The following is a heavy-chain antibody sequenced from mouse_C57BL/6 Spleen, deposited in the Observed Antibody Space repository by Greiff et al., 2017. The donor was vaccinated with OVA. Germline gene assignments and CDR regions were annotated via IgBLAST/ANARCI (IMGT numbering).Heavy chain of an antibody. CDR1: GYTFTSYW. CDR3: ARNNLFDY. J-gene: IGHJ2*01. Sequence: QVQLQQPGAELVRPGTSVKLSCKASGYTFTSYWMHWVKQRPGQGLEWIGVIDPSDSYTNYNQKFKGKATLTVDTSSSTAYMQLSSLTSEDSAVYYCARNNLFDYWGQGTTLTVSS. CDR2: IDPSDSYT. V-gene: IGHV1-59*01.